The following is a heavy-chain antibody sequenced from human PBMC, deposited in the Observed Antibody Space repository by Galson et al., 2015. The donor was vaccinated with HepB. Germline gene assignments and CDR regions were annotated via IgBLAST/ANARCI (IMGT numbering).Heavy chain of an antibody. CDR3: ARGTRDIVVVPAARSSGMDV. CDR1: GGSISSGGYY. CDR2: IYYSGST. D-gene: IGHD2-2*01. V-gene: IGHV4-31*03. Sequence: TLSLTCTVSGGSISSGGYYWSWIRQHPGKGLEWIGYIYYSGSTYYNPSLKSRVTISVDTSKNQFSLKLSSVTAADTAVYYCARGTRDIVVVPAARSSGMDVWGQGTTVTVSS. J-gene: IGHJ6*02.